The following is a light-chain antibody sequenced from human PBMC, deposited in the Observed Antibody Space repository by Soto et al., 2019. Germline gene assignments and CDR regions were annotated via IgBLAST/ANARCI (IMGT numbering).Light chain of an antibody. CDR3: QQYNTWPPAWT. Sequence: EIVMTQSPATLSVSPGERATLSCRASQSVSSNLAWYQQKPGQAPRLLIYGASTRVTGIPARFSGSGSGTEFVLTISSLRSEGFAVYYCQQYNTWPPAWTFGQGTKVEIK. J-gene: IGKJ1*01. CDR2: GAS. CDR1: QSVSSN. V-gene: IGKV3-15*01.